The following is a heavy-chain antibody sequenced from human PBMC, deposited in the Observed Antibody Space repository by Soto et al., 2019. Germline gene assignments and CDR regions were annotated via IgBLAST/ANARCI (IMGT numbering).Heavy chain of an antibody. CDR2: MNPNSGNT. D-gene: IGHD5-18*01. V-gene: IGHV1-8*01. CDR1: GYTFTSYD. Sequence: ASVKVSCKASGYTFTSYDINWVRQATGQGLEWMGWMNPNSGNTGYAQKFQGRVTMTRNTSISTAYMELSSLRSEDTAVYYCARGGYSYGGDYYYMDVWGKGTTVTVSS. J-gene: IGHJ6*03. CDR3: ARGGYSYGGDYYYMDV.